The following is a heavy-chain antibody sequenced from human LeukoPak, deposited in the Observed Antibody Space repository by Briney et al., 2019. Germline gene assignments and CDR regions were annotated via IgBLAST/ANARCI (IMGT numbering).Heavy chain of an antibody. Sequence: AAVKVSCKASGYTFTSYGISWVRQAPGQGLEWMGWISAYSGNTNYAQKLQGRVTMTTDTSTSTAYMELRSLRSDDTAVYYCARGRRALRLGELSLSYWGQGTLVTVSS. J-gene: IGHJ4*02. CDR1: GYTFTSYG. V-gene: IGHV1-18*01. CDR2: ISAYSGNT. CDR3: ARGRRALRLGELSLSY. D-gene: IGHD3-16*02.